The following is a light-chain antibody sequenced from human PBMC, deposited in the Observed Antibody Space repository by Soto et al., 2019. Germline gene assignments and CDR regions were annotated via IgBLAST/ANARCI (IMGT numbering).Light chain of an antibody. CDR3: QQYNSYPRT. Sequence: DIQMTQSPSTLSASVGDTVTISCRASQKIYKWLAWYQQKPQKAPKVLIFEAAGLASGVSSRLRGSGSGTDFTLTTSSLQRDDLAPYYCQQYNSYPRTFGGGTKVEL. CDR2: EAA. J-gene: IGKJ4*01. CDR1: QKIYKW. V-gene: IGKV1-5*01.